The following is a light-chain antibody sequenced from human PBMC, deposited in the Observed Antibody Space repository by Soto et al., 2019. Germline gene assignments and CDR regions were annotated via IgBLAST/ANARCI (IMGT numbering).Light chain of an antibody. CDR2: GAS. CDR3: QQYNNWPLT. CDR1: QSVSSN. J-gene: IGKJ4*01. V-gene: IGKV3-15*01. Sequence: EIVMTQSPATLSVSPGERATLSCRASQSVSSNLDWYQQKPGQAPRPLIYGASSRATGIPARFSGSGSGTEFTLTISSLQSEDFAVYYCQQYNNWPLTFGGGTKVEIK.